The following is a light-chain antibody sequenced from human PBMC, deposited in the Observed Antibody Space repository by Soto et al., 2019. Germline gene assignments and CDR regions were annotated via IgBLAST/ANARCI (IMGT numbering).Light chain of an antibody. CDR1: QSISTE. CDR2: SAS. J-gene: IGKJ2*01. V-gene: IGKV3-15*01. CDR3: QQGHNWPLT. Sequence: EKVMTQSPATLSVSPGERATLSCRASQSISTELAWYQRKPGQPPRLLIYSASTRATGVPARFTGSGYGSEFTPTLGGLQSEDFAVYYCQQGHNWPLTFGQGTRLEI.